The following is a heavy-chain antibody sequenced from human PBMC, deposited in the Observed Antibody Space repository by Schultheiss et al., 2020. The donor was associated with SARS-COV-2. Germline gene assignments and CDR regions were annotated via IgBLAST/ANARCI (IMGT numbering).Heavy chain of an antibody. J-gene: IGHJ6*02. Sequence: SETLSLTCAVYGGSFSGYYWSWIRQHPGKGLEWIGYIYYSGSTYYNPSLKSRVTISVDTSNNQFSLKLSSVTAADTAVYYCARGLRGNSFYYDMDVWGQGTTVTVSS. V-gene: IGHV4-34*01. CDR1: GGSFSGYY. D-gene: IGHD2/OR15-2a*01. CDR3: ARGLRGNSFYYDMDV. CDR2: IYYSGST.